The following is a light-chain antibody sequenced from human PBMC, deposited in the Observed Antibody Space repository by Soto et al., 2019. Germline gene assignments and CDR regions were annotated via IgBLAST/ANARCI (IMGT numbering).Light chain of an antibody. CDR2: WAS. V-gene: IGKV4-1*01. CDR1: QSVLYSSNNKNY. Sequence: DIVMTQSPDSLTVPLGERATIDCKSSQSVLYSSNNKNYLAWYQQKPGQPPNLLISWASTRESGVPDRFSGSGSGTDFTLTISSLQAEDVAVYYCQQYYSTPFTFGPATTVEIK. CDR3: QQYYSTPFT. J-gene: IGKJ3*01.